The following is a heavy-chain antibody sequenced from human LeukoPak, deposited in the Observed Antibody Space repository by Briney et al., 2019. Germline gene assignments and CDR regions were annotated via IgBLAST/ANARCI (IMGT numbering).Heavy chain of an antibody. Sequence: AGGSLRLSCAASGVTFRDIAMSWVRQAPGKGLEWASRISAGGFSPTYADSVKGRFTISRDISKETVYLEINSLRAEDTAVYYCAKSPSDDTIQEGYGAFDIWGQGTTVTVSS. J-gene: IGHJ3*02. CDR2: ISAGGFSP. CDR1: GVTFRDIA. D-gene: IGHD2-15*01. V-gene: IGHV3-23*01. CDR3: AKSPSDDTIQEGYGAFDI.